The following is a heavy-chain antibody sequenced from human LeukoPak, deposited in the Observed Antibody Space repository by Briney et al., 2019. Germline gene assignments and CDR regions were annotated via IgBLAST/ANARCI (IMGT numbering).Heavy chain of an antibody. CDR1: GFTFSSYN. CDR3: ARDEDAF. J-gene: IGHJ4*02. Sequence: GGSPRLSCVASGFTFSSYNMHWVRQAPGKGLEWVAVISKDKSFEYYGDSVKGRFAISRDNAKNSLYLQMNSLRDEDTAVYYCARDEDAFGGQGTLVTVSS. V-gene: IGHV3-30*09. CDR2: ISKDKSFE.